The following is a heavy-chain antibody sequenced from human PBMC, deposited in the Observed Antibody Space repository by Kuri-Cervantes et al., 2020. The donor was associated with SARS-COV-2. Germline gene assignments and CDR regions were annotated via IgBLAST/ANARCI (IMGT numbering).Heavy chain of an antibody. CDR2: ISSGSYIT. CDR3: AKSGSSSSSYFSRLDV. J-gene: IGHJ6*04. Sequence: GESLKISCAASGFTFSSYAMSWVREAPGKGLEWVAAISSGSYITHYADSVKGRFTISRDDSKNTLHLQMDSLRGEDTAVYYCAKSGSSSSSYFSRLDVWGKGTTVTVSS. V-gene: IGHV3-23*01. D-gene: IGHD3-16*01. CDR1: GFTFSSYA.